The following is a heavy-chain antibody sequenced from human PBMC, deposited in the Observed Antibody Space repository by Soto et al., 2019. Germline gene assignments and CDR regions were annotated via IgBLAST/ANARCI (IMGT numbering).Heavy chain of an antibody. V-gene: IGHV4-4*02. Sequence: QVELQESGPGLVKPSGTLSLTCVVSGNSISTTNWWSWVRQSPGKGLEWIGEIYHSGSTNYNPSLQGRVTVSVDKSKNQFSLKLSSVTAADTAVYYCARDVGYHYDGSPSGQFDFWGQGTLVTVSS. CDR2: IYHSGST. CDR3: ARDVGYHYDGSPSGQFDF. J-gene: IGHJ4*02. CDR1: GNSISTTNW. D-gene: IGHD3-22*01.